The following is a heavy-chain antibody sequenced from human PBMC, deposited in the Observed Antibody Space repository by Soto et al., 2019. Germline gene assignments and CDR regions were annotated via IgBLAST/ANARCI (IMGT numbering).Heavy chain of an antibody. D-gene: IGHD3-10*01. V-gene: IGHV1-69*02. CDR1: GGTFSRST. CDR2: IIPIAAIA. CDR3: ARGSTIVRGAPSWFDP. Sequence: QVQLVQSGAEVKKPGSSVKVSCKASGGTFSRSTINWVRQAPGQGLELMGRIIPIAAIANYTQKFQGRVTITVDKSSTTAYMELSSLRSDDTAVYYCARGSTIVRGAPSWFDPWGQGTLVTVSS. J-gene: IGHJ5*02.